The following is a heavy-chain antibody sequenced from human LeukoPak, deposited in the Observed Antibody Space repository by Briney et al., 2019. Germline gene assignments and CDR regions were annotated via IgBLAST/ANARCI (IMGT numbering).Heavy chain of an antibody. CDR3: ARYPGLPGAAFDI. Sequence: SVKVSCKASGYTFTSYAISWVRQAPGQGLEWMGGIIPIFGTANYAQKFQGRVTITTDESTSTAYMELSSLRSEDTAVYYCARYPGLPGAAFDIWGQGTMVTVSS. J-gene: IGHJ3*02. V-gene: IGHV1-69*05. CDR1: GYTFTSYA. CDR2: IIPIFGTA. D-gene: IGHD2-2*01.